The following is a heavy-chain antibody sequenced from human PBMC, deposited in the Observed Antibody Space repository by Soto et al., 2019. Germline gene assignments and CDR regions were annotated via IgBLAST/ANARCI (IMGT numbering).Heavy chain of an antibody. CDR2: VYYSGSS. J-gene: IGHJ5*02. V-gene: IGHV4-31*03. CDR1: GDSISGGASF. CDR3: AKLSVTSSTRYCNAWVDP. D-gene: IGHD2-2*01. Sequence: PSETLSLTCTVSGDSISGGASFWSWIRQPPGKGLEWIANVYYSGSSYYNPSLKSRLTISVDTTKNQFSLQLKSMTAADTAVYYCAKLSVTSSTRYCNAWVDPWSQVPLVPVS.